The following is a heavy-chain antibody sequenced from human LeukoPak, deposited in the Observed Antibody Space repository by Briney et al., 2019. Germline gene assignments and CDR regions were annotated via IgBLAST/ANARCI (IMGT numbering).Heavy chain of an antibody. D-gene: IGHD2-21*01. CDR3: ARDQSPQYGGFDY. J-gene: IGHJ4*02. V-gene: IGHV1-69*05. Sequence: SVKVSCKASGGTFSSYAISWVRQAPGQGLEWMGRIIPIFGTANYAQKFQGRVTITTDESTNTAYMELSSLRSEDTAVYYCARDQSPQYGGFDYWGQGTLVTVSS. CDR2: IIPIFGTA. CDR1: GGTFSSYA.